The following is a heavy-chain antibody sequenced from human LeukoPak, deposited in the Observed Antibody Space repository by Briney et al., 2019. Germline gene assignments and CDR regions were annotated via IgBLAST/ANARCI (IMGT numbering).Heavy chain of an antibody. V-gene: IGHV4-4*07. CDR3: ARAAYGDYRYYHFYLDV. Sequence: SETLSLTCTVSGDSINSYYWSWIRQPAGKGLEWIGRIYTSGSSNYNPSLKSRVTMSVDTSKNQFSLRLTSVTAADTAVYYCARAAYGDYRYYHFYLDVWGKGTTVTVSS. J-gene: IGHJ6*03. CDR1: GDSINSYY. CDR2: IYTSGSS. D-gene: IGHD4-17*01.